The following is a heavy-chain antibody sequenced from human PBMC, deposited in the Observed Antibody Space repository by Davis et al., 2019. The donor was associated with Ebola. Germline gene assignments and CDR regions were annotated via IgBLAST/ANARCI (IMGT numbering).Heavy chain of an antibody. Sequence: GESQKISCAASGFTFSNYAMSWVRQAPGKGLEWVSSISSSSSYIYYADSVKGRFTISRDNAKNSLYLQMNSLRAEDTAVYYCARFPVAGTGGYYYYGMDVWGQGTTVTVSS. CDR2: ISSSSSYI. D-gene: IGHD6-19*01. CDR3: ARFPVAGTGGYYYYGMDV. J-gene: IGHJ6*02. CDR1: GFTFSNYA. V-gene: IGHV3-21*01.